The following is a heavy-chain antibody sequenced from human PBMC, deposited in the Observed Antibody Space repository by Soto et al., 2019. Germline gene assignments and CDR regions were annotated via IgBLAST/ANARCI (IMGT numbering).Heavy chain of an antibody. J-gene: IGHJ6*03. CDR2: IIPILGIA. Sequence: QVQLVQSGAEVQKPGSSVKVSCKASGGTFSSYTISWVRQASGQGLEWMGRIIPILGIANYAQKFQGRVTITSDKSTSTANKELSSLKSENTAVYYCAREARKLIIVVPAASPYYYYMDVWGKGTTVTVSS. CDR1: GGTFSSYT. D-gene: IGHD2-2*01. CDR3: AREARKLIIVVPAASPYYYYMDV. V-gene: IGHV1-69*08.